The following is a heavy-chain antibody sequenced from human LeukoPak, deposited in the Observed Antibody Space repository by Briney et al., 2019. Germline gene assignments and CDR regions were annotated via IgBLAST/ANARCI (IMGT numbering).Heavy chain of an antibody. V-gene: IGHV4-59*01. CDR1: GGSISNY. CDR3: ARGGYYGSGNDFRFDP. D-gene: IGHD3-10*01. CDR2: IHYTGST. J-gene: IGHJ5*02. Sequence: PSETLSLTCTVSGGSISNYWSWIRQPPGKGLECIGYIHYTGSTNYNPSLKSRVTISVDTSKSQFSLKLSSVTAADTAIYYCARGGYYGSGNDFRFDPWGQGTLVTVSS.